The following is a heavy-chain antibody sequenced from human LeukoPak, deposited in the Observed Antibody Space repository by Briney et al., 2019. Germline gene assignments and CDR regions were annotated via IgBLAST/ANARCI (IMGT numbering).Heavy chain of an antibody. Sequence: GGSLRLPCTTSGFTFGDYAMSWFRQAPGKGLEWVGFIRSRAYGGTIKYAASVKDRFTISRDDSNSIAYLQMNSLKTEDTAVYYCSRHTYYYDNSATDHWGQGTLVTVSS. V-gene: IGHV3-49*03. CDR1: GFTFGDYA. J-gene: IGHJ4*02. CDR3: SRHTYYYDNSATDH. D-gene: IGHD3-22*01. CDR2: IRSRAYGGTI.